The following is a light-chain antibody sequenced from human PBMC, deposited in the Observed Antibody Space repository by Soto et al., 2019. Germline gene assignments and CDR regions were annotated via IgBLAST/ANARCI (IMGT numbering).Light chain of an antibody. V-gene: IGKV1-39*01. Sequence: DVQMSQSPSSLSASVGDRVTMTCRASQSINNHLNWYQQKPGKAPKLLIFAASNLQSGVPSSFSGSGSGTDFTLTISSLQPEDFATYFCQQSYDTPPTFGQGTRLEIK. CDR1: QSINNH. CDR3: QQSYDTPPT. CDR2: AAS. J-gene: IGKJ5*01.